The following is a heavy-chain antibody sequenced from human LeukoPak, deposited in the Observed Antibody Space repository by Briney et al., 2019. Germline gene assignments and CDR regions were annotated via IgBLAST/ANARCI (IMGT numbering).Heavy chain of an antibody. CDR1: GFTFSSYW. J-gene: IGHJ4*02. CDR3: ARGIGGATGDY. Sequence: GGSQRLSCGASGFTFSSYWMSWVRQAPGKGLEWVANIKQDGSEKYYVDSVKGRFTISRDNAKNSLYLQMNSLRAEDTAVYYCARGIGGATGDYWGQGTLVTVSS. D-gene: IGHD3-16*01. CDR2: IKQDGSEK. V-gene: IGHV3-7*01.